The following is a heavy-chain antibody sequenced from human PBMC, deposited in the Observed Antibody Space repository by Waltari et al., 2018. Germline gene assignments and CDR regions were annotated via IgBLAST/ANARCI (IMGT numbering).Heavy chain of an antibody. V-gene: IGHV3-23*01. CDR3: VKSPRTSDY. CDR1: GFTCNSFG. Sequence: EVQLLESGGGLVQPGGSLRRSCAASGFTCNSFGMSWVRQAPGKGLQWVSSIGSRESTYYADSVKGRFTISRDNVRNTLHLQMNSLRADDAAVYYCVKSPRTSDYWGQGTLVTVSS. CDR2: IGSREST. J-gene: IGHJ4*02.